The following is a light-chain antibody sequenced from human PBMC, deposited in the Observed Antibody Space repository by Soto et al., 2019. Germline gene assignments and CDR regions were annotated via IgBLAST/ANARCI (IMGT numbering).Light chain of an antibody. CDR2: STS. CDR1: QTINKN. V-gene: IGKV1-39*01. J-gene: IGKJ1*01. Sequence: DIQMTQSPSSLSASVGDRVTITCRASQTINKNLNWYQQKPGQAPRLLIYSTSDFQSGVPSRFSGSGSGTEFTLTISSLQPDDFATYYCQQYKSFPCGQGT. CDR3: QQYKSFP.